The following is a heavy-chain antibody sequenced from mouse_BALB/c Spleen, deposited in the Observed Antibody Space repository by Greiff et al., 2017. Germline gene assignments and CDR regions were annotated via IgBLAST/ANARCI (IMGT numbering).Heavy chain of an antibody. D-gene: IGHD2-1*01. CDR1: GFAFSSYD. J-gene: IGHJ3*01. V-gene: IGHV5-12-1*01. Sequence: EVQLVESGGGLVKPGGSLKLSCAASGFAFSSYDMSWVRQTPEKRLEWVAYISSGGGSTYYPDTVKGRFTISRDNAKNTLYLQMSSLKSEDTAMYYCARLGYGNYEGFAYWGQGTLVTVSA. CDR3: ARLGYGNYEGFAY. CDR2: ISSGGGST.